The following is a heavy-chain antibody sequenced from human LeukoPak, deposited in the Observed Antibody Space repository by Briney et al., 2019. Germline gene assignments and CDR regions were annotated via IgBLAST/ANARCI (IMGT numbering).Heavy chain of an antibody. Sequence: PGGSLRLSCAASGFTVRNYAMAWVRQPPGKGLEWIGEINHSGSTNYNPSLKSRVTISVDTSKNQFSLKLSSVTAADTAVYYCARMWVYYDSSGYPQGYFDYWGQGTLVTVSS. V-gene: IGHV4-34*01. CDR3: ARMWVYYDSSGYPQGYFDY. D-gene: IGHD3-22*01. CDR2: INHSGST. CDR1: GFTVRNYA. J-gene: IGHJ4*02.